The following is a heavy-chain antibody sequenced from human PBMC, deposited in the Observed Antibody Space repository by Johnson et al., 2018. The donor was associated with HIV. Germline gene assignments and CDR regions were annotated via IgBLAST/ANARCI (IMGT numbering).Heavy chain of an antibody. D-gene: IGHD6-6*01. CDR3: ARDLGDSSSSWRELCAFDI. CDR2: ISYDGSEK. J-gene: IGHJ3*02. V-gene: IGHV3-30*04. CDR1: GFTFSSYA. Sequence: QVQLVESGGGVVQPGRSLRLSCAASGFTFSSYAMHWVRQAPGKGLEWVAVISYDGSEKYYVDSVKGRFTISRDNAKNSLYLQMNSLRAEDTAVYYCARDLGDSSSSWRELCAFDIWCQGTMVTVSS.